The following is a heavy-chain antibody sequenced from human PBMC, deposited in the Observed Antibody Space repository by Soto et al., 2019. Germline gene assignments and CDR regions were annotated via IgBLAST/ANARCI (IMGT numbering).Heavy chain of an antibody. V-gene: IGHV3-48*02. CDR1: GFTFSSYS. Sequence: EVQLVESGGGLVQPGGSLRLSCAASGFTFSSYSMNWVRQAPGKGLEWVSYISSSSSTIYYADSVKGRFTISRDNAKNSLYLQMNSLRDEDTAVYYCARDADYYDSSGYSNFDYWGQGTLVTVSS. J-gene: IGHJ4*02. CDR3: ARDADYYDSSGYSNFDY. CDR2: ISSSSSTI. D-gene: IGHD3-22*01.